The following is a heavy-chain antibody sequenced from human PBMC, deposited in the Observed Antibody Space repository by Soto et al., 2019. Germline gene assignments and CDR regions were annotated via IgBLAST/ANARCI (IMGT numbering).Heavy chain of an antibody. V-gene: IGHV3-30*04. CDR2: ISRDGSHK. D-gene: IGHD1-26*01. Sequence: PGGPLRLSCAASGVTFMNYAIHWVRQAPGKGLEWVAVISRDGSHKYYLDSVKGRFTISRDNSKDTVNLLMNSLRDDDSAMYYCARSRNSAVADSFDFWGQGTLVTVS. CDR1: GVTFMNYA. J-gene: IGHJ4*02. CDR3: ARSRNSAVADSFDF.